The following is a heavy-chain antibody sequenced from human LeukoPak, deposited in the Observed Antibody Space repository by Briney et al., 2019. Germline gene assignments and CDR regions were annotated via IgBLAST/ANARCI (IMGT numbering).Heavy chain of an antibody. CDR1: GFTFSSYA. Sequence: GGSLRLSCAASGFTFSSYAMSWVRQAPGKGLEWVSFINSDGGTGYTDSVKGRFAISRDNSKNTLFLQMNSLRAEDTAVYYCARKEWFGEYNYWGQGTLVTVSS. V-gene: IGHV3-66*01. D-gene: IGHD3-10*01. J-gene: IGHJ4*02. CDR3: ARKEWFGEYNY. CDR2: INSDGGT.